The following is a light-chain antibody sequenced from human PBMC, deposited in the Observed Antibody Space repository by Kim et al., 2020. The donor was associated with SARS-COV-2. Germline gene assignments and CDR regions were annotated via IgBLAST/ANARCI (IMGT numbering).Light chain of an antibody. CDR3: AAWDDSLSVPYV. J-gene: IGLJ1*01. V-gene: IGLV1-47*01. Sequence: QSVLTQPPSASGTPGQRVTISCSGSSSNIGSNSVYWYQQLPGTAPKLLIYRNNQRPSGVPDRFSGSKSGTPASLAISGLRSEDEADYYCAAWDDSLSVPYVFGTGTKVTVL. CDR1: SSNIGSNS. CDR2: RNN.